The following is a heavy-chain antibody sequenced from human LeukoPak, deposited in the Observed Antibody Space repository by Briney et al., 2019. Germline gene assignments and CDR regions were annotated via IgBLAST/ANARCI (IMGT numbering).Heavy chain of an antibody. D-gene: IGHD6-13*01. V-gene: IGHV3-30*14. Sequence: PGGSLRLSCAASGFTFSNYAMHWVRQAPGKGLEWVALILYDGNNKYYADSVKGRFTISRDNSKNTLFLQMNSLRAEDTAVYYCARSYSSSQSNCFDPWGREPWSPSPQ. CDR3: ARSYSSSQSNCFDP. CDR2: ILYDGNNK. CDR1: GFTFSNYA. J-gene: IGHJ5*02.